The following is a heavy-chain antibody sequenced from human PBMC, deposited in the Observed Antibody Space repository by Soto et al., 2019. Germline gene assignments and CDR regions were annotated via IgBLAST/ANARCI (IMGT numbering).Heavy chain of an antibody. CDR2: IYNDGSRT. CDR1: GFAFSSYW. D-gene: IGHD1-1*01. V-gene: IGHV3-74*01. Sequence: PLGSLSLSCAASGFAFSSYWMHWVRQNPGKGPVWVSRIYNDGSRTAYADSVKGRFTISRDNAKNTMYLQMSSLTVEDTAVYYCARDLSGDTTPYFDLWGKCTLVTVSA. CDR3: ARDLSGDTTPYFDL. J-gene: IGHJ4*02.